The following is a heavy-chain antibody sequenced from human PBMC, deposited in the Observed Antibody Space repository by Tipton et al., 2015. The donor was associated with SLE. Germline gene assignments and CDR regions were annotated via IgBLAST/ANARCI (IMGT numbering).Heavy chain of an antibody. V-gene: IGHV4-34*01. J-gene: IGHJ2*01. CDR2: INHSGST. Sequence: TLSLTCTVSGGSISSYYWSWIRQPPGKGLEWIGEINHSGSTNYNPSLKSRVTISVDASKNQFSLKLSSVTAADTAVYYCARGYCSGGSCSYWYFDLWGRGTLVTVSS. D-gene: IGHD2-15*01. CDR3: ARGYCSGGSCSYWYFDL. CDR1: GGSISSYY.